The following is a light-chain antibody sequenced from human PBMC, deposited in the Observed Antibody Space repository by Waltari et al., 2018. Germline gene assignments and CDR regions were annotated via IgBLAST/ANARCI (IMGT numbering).Light chain of an antibody. CDR3: QSADSSGTFNYV. V-gene: IGLV3-25*03. CDR2: KDS. CDR1: ALPTQY. J-gene: IGLJ1*01. Sequence: SYELTQPPSVSVSPGQTARITCSGDALPTQYAYWYQQKPGQAPVLVIYKDSERPSGIPERFSGSSSGTTVTLTISGVQAEDEADYYCQSADSSGTFNYVFGTGTKVTVL.